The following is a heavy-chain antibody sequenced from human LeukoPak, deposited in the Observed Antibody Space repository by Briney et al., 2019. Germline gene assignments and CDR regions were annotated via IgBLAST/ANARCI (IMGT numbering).Heavy chain of an antibody. CDR1: GGSISSGGYY. J-gene: IGHJ4*02. CDR2: IYYSGST. CDR3: ARVAVVAGSFDY. D-gene: IGHD6-19*01. V-gene: IGHV4-31*03. Sequence: SETLSLTCTVSGGSISSGGYYWSWIRQHPGKGLEWIGYIYYSGSTYYNPSLKSRVTISVDTSKNQFSLKLSSVTAADTAVYYCARVAVVAGSFDYWGQGTLVTVSS.